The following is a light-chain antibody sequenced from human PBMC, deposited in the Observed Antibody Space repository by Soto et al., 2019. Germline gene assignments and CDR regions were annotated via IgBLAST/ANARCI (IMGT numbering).Light chain of an antibody. CDR3: SSYGGSNDYV. J-gene: IGLJ1*01. V-gene: IGLV2-8*01. CDR1: SSDVGGYNY. Sequence: QSALTQPPSASGSPGQSVTISCTGTSSDVGGYNYVSWYQQHPGKAPKPMIYEVSKRPSGVPDRFSGSKSGNTASLTVSGLQAEDEADYYCSSYGGSNDYVFGTGTKLTVL. CDR2: EVS.